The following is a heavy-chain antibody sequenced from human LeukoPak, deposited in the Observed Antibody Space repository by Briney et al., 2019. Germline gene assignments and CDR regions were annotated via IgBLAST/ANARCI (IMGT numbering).Heavy chain of an antibody. V-gene: IGHV4-39*01. Sequence: SETLSLTCTVSGGSISSSSYYWGWIRQPPGKGPEWIGSIYYSGSTYYNPSLKSRVTISVDTSKNQFSLKLSSVTAADTAAYYCASRRLLRSLEDYFDYWGQGTLVTVSS. CDR1: GGSISSSSYY. D-gene: IGHD2-21*01. J-gene: IGHJ4*02. CDR3: ASRRLLRSLEDYFDY. CDR2: IYYSGST.